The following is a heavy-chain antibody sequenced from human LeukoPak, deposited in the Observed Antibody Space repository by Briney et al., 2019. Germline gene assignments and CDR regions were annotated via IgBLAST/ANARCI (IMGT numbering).Heavy chain of an antibody. V-gene: IGHV4-59*01. CDR2: IYYSGST. D-gene: IGHD3-9*01. CDR3: ARVSSGYYNGFYFDY. J-gene: IGHJ4*02. CDR1: GGSISSYY. Sequence: PSETLSLTCTVSGGSISSYYWSWIRQPPGKGLEWIGYIYYSGSTNYNPSLKSRVTISVDTPKNQFSLKLSSVTAADTAVYYCARVSSGYYNGFYFDYWGQGTLVTVSS.